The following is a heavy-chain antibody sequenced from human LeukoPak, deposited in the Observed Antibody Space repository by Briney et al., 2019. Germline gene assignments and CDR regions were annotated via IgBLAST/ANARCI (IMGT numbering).Heavy chain of an antibody. V-gene: IGHV1-2*02. Sequence: EASVKVSCKASGYTFTGYYMHCVRQAPGQGLEWMGWINPNSCGTNYAQKFQGRVTMARDTSISTAYMELSRLRSDDTAVYYCASVAAAGTPMGAFDIWGQGTMVTVSS. D-gene: IGHD6-13*01. CDR2: INPNSCGT. CDR1: GYTFTGYY. J-gene: IGHJ3*02. CDR3: ASVAAAGTPMGAFDI.